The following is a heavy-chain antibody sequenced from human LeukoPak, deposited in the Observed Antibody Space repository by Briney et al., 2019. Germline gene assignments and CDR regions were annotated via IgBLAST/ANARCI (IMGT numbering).Heavy chain of an antibody. V-gene: IGHV3-66*01. J-gene: IGHJ6*02. Sequence: TGGSLMLSCAASGFTIRGKYISWVRQAPGKGLEWVSVIYSDDNSKYADSVKDRFSISRDNSKNTLYLQMNSLSADDTAVYYCATKYAGRDALDVWGQGTTVTVSS. D-gene: IGHD1-1*01. CDR1: GFTIRGKY. CDR2: IYSDDNS. CDR3: ATKYAGRDALDV.